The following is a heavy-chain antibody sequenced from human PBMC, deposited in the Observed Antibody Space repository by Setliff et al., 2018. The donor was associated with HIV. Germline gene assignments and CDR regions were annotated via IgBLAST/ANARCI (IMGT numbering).Heavy chain of an antibody. V-gene: IGHV1-18*01. CDR2: ISTYSGKT. J-gene: IGHJ4*01. Sequence: ASVKVSCKASGYNFITFGINWVRQAPGQGLEWMGRISTYSGKTDYAEKFQGRLTMTMDTSTRTVFMELGSLTLDDTSVYYCARGSAPNIVVAASLDIWGQGTLVTVS. D-gene: IGHD6-19*01. CDR3: ARGSAPNIVVAASLDI. CDR1: GYNFITFG.